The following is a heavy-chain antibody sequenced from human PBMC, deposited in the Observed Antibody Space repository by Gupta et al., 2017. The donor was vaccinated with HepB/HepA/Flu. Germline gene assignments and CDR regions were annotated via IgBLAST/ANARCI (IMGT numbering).Heavy chain of an antibody. CDR3: ARQVDSGSYYQTDVYFDY. CDR2: IYDSGST. V-gene: IGHV4-39*01. D-gene: IGHD1-26*01. Sequence: QLQLQESGPGLVKPSETLSLTCTVSGGSISSSSYYWGWIRQPPGKGLEWIGSIYDSGSTYYNPSLKSRVTISVDTSKNQFSLKLSSVTAADTAVYYCARQVDSGSYYQTDVYFDYWGQGTLVTVSS. CDR1: GGSISSSSYY. J-gene: IGHJ4*02.